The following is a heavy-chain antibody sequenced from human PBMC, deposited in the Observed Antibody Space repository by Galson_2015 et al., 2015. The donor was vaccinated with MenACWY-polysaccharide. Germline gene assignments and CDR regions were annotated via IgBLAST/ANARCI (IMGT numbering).Heavy chain of an antibody. CDR1: GASIGSGDDYY. D-gene: IGHD3-10*01. CDR2: IYYSGST. CDR3: ARAPRGLWFGEA. V-gene: IGHV4-31*03. Sequence: TLSLTCTVSGASIGSGDDYYWTWIRQRPGKGLEWIGYIYYSGSTYYNPSLKSRVIISQGTSKNQFSLNLSSVTAADTAVYYRARAPRGLWFGEAWGQGTLVTVSS. J-gene: IGHJ5*02.